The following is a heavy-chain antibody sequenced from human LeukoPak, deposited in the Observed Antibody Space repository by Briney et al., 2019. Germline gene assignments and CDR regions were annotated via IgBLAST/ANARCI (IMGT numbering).Heavy chain of an antibody. CDR2: MYCGST. Sequence: SETLSLTCTVSGDAITGSSYYWGWIRQPLGKGLEWIGSMYCGSTFSNPSLRSRVNMSADTSKNQFSLKLSSVTAADTAVYYCARQYYDRTGYYYFDNWSQGTQVTVSS. V-gene: IGHV4-39*01. J-gene: IGHJ4*02. CDR1: GDAITGSSYY. D-gene: IGHD3-22*01. CDR3: ARQYYDRTGYYYFDN.